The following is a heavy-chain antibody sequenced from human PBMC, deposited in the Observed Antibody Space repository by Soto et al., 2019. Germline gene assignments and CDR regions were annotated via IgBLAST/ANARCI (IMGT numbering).Heavy chain of an antibody. CDR1: GWSFSGYY. CDR3: ARGDYDFWSGYLVSKYYFDY. J-gene: IGHJ4*02. V-gene: IGHV4-34*01. Sequence: SETLSLTCAVYGWSFSGYYWSWIRQPPGKGLEWIGEINHSGSTNYNPSLKSRVTISVDTSKNQFSLKLSSVTAADTAVYYCARGDYDFWSGYLVSKYYFDYWGQGTLVTVS. D-gene: IGHD3-3*01. CDR2: INHSGST.